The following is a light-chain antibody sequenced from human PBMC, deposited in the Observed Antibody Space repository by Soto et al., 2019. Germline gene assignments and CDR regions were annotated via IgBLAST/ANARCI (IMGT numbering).Light chain of an antibody. Sequence: DIQMTQSPSSLSASVGDRVSITCRASQGISNYLAWYQQKPGKVPKLLIYSASTLQSGVPSRFSGSGSGTDFALTISRLQPEDVATYYCQKYNSAPWTFGQGTKVDIK. J-gene: IGKJ1*01. CDR2: SAS. CDR3: QKYNSAPWT. CDR1: QGISNY. V-gene: IGKV1-27*01.